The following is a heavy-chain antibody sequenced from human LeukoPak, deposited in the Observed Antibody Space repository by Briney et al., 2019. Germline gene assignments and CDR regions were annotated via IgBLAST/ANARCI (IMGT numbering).Heavy chain of an antibody. CDR3: AKHTDIAALSSLNY. Sequence: SETLSLTCTVSGGSISSYYWSWIRQTPGKGLEWIGDSYYSGSTNYNPSLKSRVTISVDTSKNQFSLKLSSVTAADTAVYYCAKHTDIAALSSLNYWGQGTLVTVSS. J-gene: IGHJ4*02. CDR1: GGSISSYY. V-gene: IGHV4-59*08. CDR2: SYYSGST. D-gene: IGHD6-13*01.